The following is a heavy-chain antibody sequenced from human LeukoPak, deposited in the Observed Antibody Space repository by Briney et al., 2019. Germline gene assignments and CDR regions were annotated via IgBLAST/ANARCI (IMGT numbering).Heavy chain of an antibody. D-gene: IGHD6-19*01. CDR1: GFTFSSYE. J-gene: IGHJ4*02. V-gene: IGHV3-48*03. CDR2: ISSSGSTI. Sequence: GGSLRLSCAASGFTFSSYEMNWVRHAPGKGLEWVSYISSSGSTIYYADSVKGRFTISRDNAKNSLYLQMNSLRAEDTAVYCCARESRSSGWDYFGYWGQGTLVTVSS. CDR3: ARESRSSGWDYFGY.